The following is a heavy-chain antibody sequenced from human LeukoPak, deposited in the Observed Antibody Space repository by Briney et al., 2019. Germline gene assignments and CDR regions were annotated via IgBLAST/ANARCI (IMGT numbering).Heavy chain of an antibody. Sequence: PGGSLRLSCAASGFTFSSYAMSWVRQAPGKGLEWVSAISGSGGSTYYADSVKGRFTISRDNSKNTLYLQMNSLRAEDTAVYYCVRDRPQYGNTHLFDPWGQGILVTVSS. D-gene: IGHD6-6*01. CDR2: ISGSGGST. CDR1: GFTFSSYA. CDR3: VRDRPQYGNTHLFDP. V-gene: IGHV3-23*01. J-gene: IGHJ5*02.